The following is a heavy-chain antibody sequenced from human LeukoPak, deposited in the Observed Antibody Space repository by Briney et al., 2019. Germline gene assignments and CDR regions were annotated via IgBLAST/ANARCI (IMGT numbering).Heavy chain of an antibody. CDR1: GFTFSTFA. D-gene: IGHD5-24*01. CDR2: IFPSGGEI. Sequence: PGGSLRLSCAASGFTFSTFAMIWVRQPPGKGLEWVSSIFPSGGEIHYAGSVRGRFTISRDNSKNTLYLQMNSLRAEDTAVYYCAREDPWLSKGVAYWGQGTLVTVSS. J-gene: IGHJ4*02. CDR3: AREDPWLSKGVAY. V-gene: IGHV3-23*01.